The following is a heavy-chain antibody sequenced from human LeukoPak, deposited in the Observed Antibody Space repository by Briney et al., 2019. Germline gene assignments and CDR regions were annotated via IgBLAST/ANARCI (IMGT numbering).Heavy chain of an antibody. Sequence: PGGSLRLSCAASGFTFSSYAMSWVRQAPGKGLEWVSAISGSGGSTYYADSVKGRFTISRDNSKNTLYLQMNSLRAEDTAVYYCARVLHQWLGSTSSFDYWGQGTLVTASS. V-gene: IGHV3-23*01. D-gene: IGHD6-19*01. J-gene: IGHJ4*02. CDR2: ISGSGGST. CDR3: ARVLHQWLGSTSSFDY. CDR1: GFTFSSYA.